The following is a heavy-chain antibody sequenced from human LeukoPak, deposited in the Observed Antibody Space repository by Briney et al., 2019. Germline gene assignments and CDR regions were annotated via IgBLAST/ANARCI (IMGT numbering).Heavy chain of an antibody. V-gene: IGHV3-23*01. D-gene: IGHD2-15*01. CDR2: ISGSGGST. J-gene: IGHJ4*02. CDR1: GFTFSSYA. Sequence: GGSLRLSCAASGFTFSSYAMSWVRQAPGKGLEWVSAISGSGGSTYYADSVKGRFTISRDNSKNTLYLQMNSLRAEDTAVYYCAKDLRALGYCSGGSCFTWDYWGQGTLVTVSS. CDR3: AKDLRALGYCSGGSCFTWDY.